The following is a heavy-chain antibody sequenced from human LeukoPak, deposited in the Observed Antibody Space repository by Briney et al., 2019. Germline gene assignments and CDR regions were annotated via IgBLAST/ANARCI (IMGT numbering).Heavy chain of an antibody. V-gene: IGHV3-7*01. D-gene: IGHD3-10*01. CDR3: ARDKEEMVRAPYAFGI. Sequence: PGGSLRLSCAASGFTFSKCWMTWVRQAPGKGLEWVANIKQDESEKYYVDSVKGRFTISRDNAKNSLYLQMNSLRAEDTAVYYCARDKEEMVRAPYAFGIWGQGTMVTVSS. CDR2: IKQDESEK. CDR1: GFTFSKCW. J-gene: IGHJ3*02.